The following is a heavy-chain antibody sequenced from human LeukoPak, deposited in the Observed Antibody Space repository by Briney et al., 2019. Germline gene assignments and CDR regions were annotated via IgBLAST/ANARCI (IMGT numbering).Heavy chain of an antibody. J-gene: IGHJ3*02. Sequence: SETLSLTCTVSGGSISSYYWSWIRQPPGKGQAWIGYIYYSGSTNYNPSLKSRVTISVDTSKNQFSLKLSSVTAADTAVYYCARDPQTDAFDIWGQGTMVTVSS. CDR2: IYYSGST. CDR1: GGSISSYY. V-gene: IGHV4-59*01. CDR3: ARDPQTDAFDI.